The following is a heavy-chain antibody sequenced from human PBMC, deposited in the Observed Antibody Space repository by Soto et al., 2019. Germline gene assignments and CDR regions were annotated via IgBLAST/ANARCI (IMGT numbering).Heavy chain of an antibody. CDR3: ARNALLPSYYDSSGYFDY. D-gene: IGHD3-22*01. V-gene: IGHV1-3*01. Sequence: GASVKVSCKASGYTFTSYAMHWVRQAPGQRLEWMGWINAGNGNTKYSQKFQGRVTITRDTSASTAYMELSSLRSEDTAVYYCARNALLPSYYDSSGYFDYWGQGTLVTVSS. CDR1: GYTFTSYA. J-gene: IGHJ4*02. CDR2: INAGNGNT.